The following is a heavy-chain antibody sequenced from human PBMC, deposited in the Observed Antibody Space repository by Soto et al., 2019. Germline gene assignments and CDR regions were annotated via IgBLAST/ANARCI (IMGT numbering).Heavy chain of an antibody. V-gene: IGHV2-5*02. D-gene: IGHD1-7*01. Sequence: QITLKESGPTLVRPTQTLTLTCSFSGFSLNNNGMGVGWIRQPPGKALEWLAFIYWDENKRYTPSLNTRLTVTTDTSKHKVALTLTSLDPWDTGTYYYAGWNYESGLDVWGQGTTVTVSS. CDR3: AGWNYESGLDV. J-gene: IGHJ6*02. CDR1: GFSLNNNGMG. CDR2: IYWDENK.